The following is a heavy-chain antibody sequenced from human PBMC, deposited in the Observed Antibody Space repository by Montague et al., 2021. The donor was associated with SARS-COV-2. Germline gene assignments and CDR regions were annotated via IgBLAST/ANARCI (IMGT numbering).Heavy chain of an antibody. V-gene: IGHV4-59*13. J-gene: IGHJ4*02. D-gene: IGHD3-16*01. CDR1: GGSINSYF. CDR3: ARGRTRYGQLSYFDF. Sequence: SETLSLTCTVSGGSINSYFLAWIRQTPEKGLEWTASVYNDENTNSHPSLKSRLTMSIDTSKRQFSLNLNSVTAADTAVYYCARGRTRYGQLSYFDFWGQGILVTVSS. CDR2: VYNDENT.